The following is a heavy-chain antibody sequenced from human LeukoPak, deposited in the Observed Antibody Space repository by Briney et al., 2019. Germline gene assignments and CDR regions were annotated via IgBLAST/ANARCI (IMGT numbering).Heavy chain of an antibody. D-gene: IGHD3-10*01. CDR2: ISSSGGST. Sequence: GGSLRLSCAVSGFTFSSYAMSWVRQAPGKGLEWVSAISSSGGSTYYADSVKGRFTISSDNSKNTLYLQMNSLRAEDTAVYYCAKSYASGRWPASFDYWGQETLVTVSS. J-gene: IGHJ4*02. CDR1: GFTFSSYA. V-gene: IGHV3-23*01. CDR3: AKSYASGRWPASFDY.